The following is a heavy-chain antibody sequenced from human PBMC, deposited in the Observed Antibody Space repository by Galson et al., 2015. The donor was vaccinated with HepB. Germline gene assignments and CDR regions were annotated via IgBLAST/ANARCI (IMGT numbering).Heavy chain of an antibody. D-gene: IGHD1-14*01. CDR3: VREGAQPHFDY. Sequence: SLRLSCAASGFTVSDNYMNWVRQAPGKGLEWVSVIYSGGSTNYADSVKGRFTISRDNSKNTLYLQMDSLRVEDTAVYYCVREGAQPHFDYWGQGTLVTVSS. CDR1: GFTVSDNY. V-gene: IGHV3-66*01. CDR2: IYSGGST. J-gene: IGHJ4*02.